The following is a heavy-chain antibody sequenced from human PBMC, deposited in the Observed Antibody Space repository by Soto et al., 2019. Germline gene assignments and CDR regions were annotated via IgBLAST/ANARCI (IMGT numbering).Heavy chain of an antibody. CDR3: AKDVLSGSGSSRVAY. V-gene: IGHV3-30*18. Sequence: PGGYLRLSCAASGFTFSSYGMHWVRQAPGKGLEWVAVISYDGSNKYYADSVKGRFTISRDNSKNTLYLQMNSLRAEDTAVYYCAKDVLSGSGSSRVAYWGQGSLVTVYS. D-gene: IGHD6-6*01. J-gene: IGHJ4*02. CDR2: ISYDGSNK. CDR1: GFTFSSYG.